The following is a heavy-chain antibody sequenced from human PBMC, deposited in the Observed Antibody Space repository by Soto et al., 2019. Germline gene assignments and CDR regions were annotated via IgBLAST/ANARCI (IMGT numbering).Heavy chain of an antibody. J-gene: IGHJ6*02. CDR1: GFTFSDYY. CDR3: ASLYGSGSYFGYYYGMDV. Sequence: VQLVECGGGLVKPGVSLRHSCAASGFTFSDYYMSWIRQAPGKGLEWVSYISSSGSTIYYADSVKGRFTISRDNAKNSLYLQMNSLRAEDTAVYYCASLYGSGSYFGYYYGMDVWAQGTTVTVSS. D-gene: IGHD3-10*01. CDR2: ISSSGSTI. V-gene: IGHV3-11*01.